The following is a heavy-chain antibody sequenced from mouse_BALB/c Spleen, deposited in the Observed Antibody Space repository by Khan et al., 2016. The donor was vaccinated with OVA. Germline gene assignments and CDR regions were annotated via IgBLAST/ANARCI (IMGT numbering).Heavy chain of an antibody. CDR2: IWGGGGT. CDR3: ARAYYRYDGYYAMDY. Sequence: QVHVKQSGPGLVAPSQSLSITCTVSGFSLSRYNIHWVRQPPGKGLEWLGMIWGGGGTDYNSTLKSRLSISKDNSKSQVFLKMNSLQTDDTAMYYGARAYYRYDGYYAMDYWGQGTSVTVSS. CDR1: GFSLSRYN. V-gene: IGHV2-6-4*01. D-gene: IGHD2-14*01. J-gene: IGHJ4*01.